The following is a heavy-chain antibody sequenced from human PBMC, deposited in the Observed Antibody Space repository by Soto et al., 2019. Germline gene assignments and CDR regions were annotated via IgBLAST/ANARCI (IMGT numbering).Heavy chain of an antibody. Sequence: PGGSLRLSCASSGFIFSSYAMSWVRQAPGRGLEWVSGISSRGGSTYYADSVKGRFTISRDNSKNTLYLQMNSLRGEDTAVYYCAKDALSTSWYEFDYWGQGTLVTVSS. V-gene: IGHV3-23*01. CDR3: AKDALSTSWYEFDY. J-gene: IGHJ4*02. D-gene: IGHD6-13*01. CDR1: GFIFSSYA. CDR2: ISSRGGST.